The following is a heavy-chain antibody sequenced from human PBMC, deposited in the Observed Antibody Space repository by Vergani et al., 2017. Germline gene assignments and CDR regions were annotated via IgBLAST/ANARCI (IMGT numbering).Heavy chain of an antibody. J-gene: IGHJ2*01. CDR1: GGSISSSSYY. V-gene: IGHV4-39*07. CDR2: INHSGIT. CDR3: ARRTGDWYFDL. D-gene: IGHD3/OR15-3a*01. Sequence: QLQLQESGPGLVKPSETLSLTCTVSGGSISSSSYYWSWIRQPPGKGLEWIGEINHSGITNYNPSLKSRVTISLDTSKNQFSLKLSSVTAADTAVYYCARRTGDWYFDLWGRGTLVTVSS.